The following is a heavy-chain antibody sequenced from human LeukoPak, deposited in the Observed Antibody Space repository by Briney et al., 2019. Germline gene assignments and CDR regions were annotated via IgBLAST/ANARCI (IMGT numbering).Heavy chain of an antibody. Sequence: SETLSLTCAVYGGSFSGYYWSWIRQPPGKGLEWIGEINHSGSTNYNPSLKSRVTISVDTSKNQFSLKLSSVTTADTAVYYCARRHWGSYRFEKYYFDYWGQGTLVTVSS. V-gene: IGHV4-34*01. CDR2: INHSGST. CDR3: ARRHWGSYRFEKYYFDY. D-gene: IGHD3-16*02. CDR1: GGSFSGYY. J-gene: IGHJ4*02.